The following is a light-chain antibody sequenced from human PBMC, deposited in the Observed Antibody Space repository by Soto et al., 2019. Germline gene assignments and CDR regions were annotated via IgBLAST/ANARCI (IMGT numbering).Light chain of an antibody. CDR1: QSISSW. Sequence: DIQMTQSPSTLSASVGDRVTITCRASQSISSWLAWYQQKPGKAPKLLIYKASSLESGVPSRFSGSGSGTEFTLTISSLQPDDFATYYCQQYNGYSSFGQGTRW. CDR3: QQYNGYSS. CDR2: KAS. J-gene: IGKJ1*01. V-gene: IGKV1-5*03.